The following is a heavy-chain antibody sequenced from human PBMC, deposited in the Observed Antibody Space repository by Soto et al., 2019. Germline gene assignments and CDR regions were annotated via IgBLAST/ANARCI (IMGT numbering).Heavy chain of an antibody. J-gene: IGHJ4*02. V-gene: IGHV3-30-3*01. D-gene: IGHD3-22*01. Sequence: GGSLRLSCAASGFTFSSYAMHWVRQAPGKGLEWVAVISYDGSNKYYADSVKGRFTISRDNSKNTLYLQMNSLRAEDMAVYYCARADYYDSSGYYPPTYFDYWGQGTLVTVSS. CDR2: ISYDGSNK. CDR1: GFTFSSYA. CDR3: ARADYYDSSGYYPPTYFDY.